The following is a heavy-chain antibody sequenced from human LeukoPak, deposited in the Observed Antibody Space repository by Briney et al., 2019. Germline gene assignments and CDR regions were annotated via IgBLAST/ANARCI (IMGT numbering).Heavy chain of an antibody. Sequence: GGSLRLSCAASGFTFSSYSMNWVRQAPGKGLEWVSSISSSSYIYYADSVKGRFTISRDNAKNSLYLQMNSLRAEDTAVYYCAGDRGHCSSTSCYTFGFDPWGQGTLVTVSS. D-gene: IGHD2-2*02. CDR2: ISSSSYI. CDR1: GFTFSSYS. J-gene: IGHJ5*02. V-gene: IGHV3-21*01. CDR3: AGDRGHCSSTSCYTFGFDP.